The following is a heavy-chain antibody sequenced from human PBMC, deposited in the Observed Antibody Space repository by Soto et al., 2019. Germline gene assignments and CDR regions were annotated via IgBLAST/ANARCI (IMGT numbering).Heavy chain of an antibody. D-gene: IGHD3-10*01. CDR2: IHNRGST. CDR1: GGSFSNYY. CDR3: ARVGVFQGNYCWYGLDV. Sequence: QVQLQESGPGLVKPSAPLSLTCTVSGGSFSNYYWSWIRQSPGTGLEWIGYIHNRGSTKYNPSLKSRVTISIDTSNNQFSLKLTSVTAADTAVYYCARVGVFQGNYCWYGLDVWGQGTTVTVSS. V-gene: IGHV4-59*01. J-gene: IGHJ6*02.